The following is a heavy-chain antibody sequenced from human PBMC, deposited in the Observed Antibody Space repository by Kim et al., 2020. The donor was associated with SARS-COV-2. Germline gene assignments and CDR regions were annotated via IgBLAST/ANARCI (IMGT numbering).Heavy chain of an antibody. Sequence: AESEKGRFTISRDNAKSSLYLQMNSLRAEDTALYYCAKGGHSYYYYGMDVWGQGTTVTVSS. J-gene: IGHJ6*02. V-gene: IGHV3-9*01. CDR3: AKGGHSYYYYGMDV.